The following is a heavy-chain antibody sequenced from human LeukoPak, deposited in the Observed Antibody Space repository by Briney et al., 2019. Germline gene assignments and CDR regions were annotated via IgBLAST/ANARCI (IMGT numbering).Heavy chain of an antibody. CDR3: ARDRGSSWTLFFDY. CDR2: ISAYNGNT. J-gene: IGHJ4*02. V-gene: IGHV1-18*01. D-gene: IGHD6-13*01. CDR1: GYTFTSYG. Sequence: ASVKVSCKASGYTFTSYGISWVRQAPGQGLEWMGWISAYNGNTNYAQKLQGRVTMTTDTSTSTAYMELRSLRSDNTAVYHCARDRGSSWTLFFDYWGQGTLVTVSS.